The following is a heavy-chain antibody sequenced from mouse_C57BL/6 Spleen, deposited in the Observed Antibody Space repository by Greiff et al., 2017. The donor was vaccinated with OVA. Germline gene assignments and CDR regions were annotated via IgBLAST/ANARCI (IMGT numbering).Heavy chain of an antibody. CDR3: VRDQAPITTVEGYYYAMDY. Sequence: EVKLQESGGGLVQPKGSLKLSCAASGFTFNTYAMHWVRQAPGKGLEWVARIRSKSSNYATYYADSVKDRFTISRDDSQSMLYLQMNNLKTEDTAMYYCVRDQAPITTVEGYYYAMDYWGQGTSVTVSS. CDR1: GFTFNTYA. V-gene: IGHV10-3*01. CDR2: IRSKSSNYAT. D-gene: IGHD1-1*01. J-gene: IGHJ4*01.